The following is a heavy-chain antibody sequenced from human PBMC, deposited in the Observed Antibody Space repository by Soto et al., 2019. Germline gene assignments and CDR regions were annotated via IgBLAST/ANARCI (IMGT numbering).Heavy chain of an antibody. CDR1: GFTFSSYS. Sequence: GGSLRLSCAASGFTFSSYSMNWVRQAPGKGLEWVSSISSSSSYIYYADSVKGRFTISRDNAKNSLYLQMNSLRAEDTAVYYCARDLVVYGMDVWGQGTTVTVSS. CDR3: ARDLVVYGMDV. D-gene: IGHD3-22*01. J-gene: IGHJ6*02. V-gene: IGHV3-21*01. CDR2: ISSSSSYI.